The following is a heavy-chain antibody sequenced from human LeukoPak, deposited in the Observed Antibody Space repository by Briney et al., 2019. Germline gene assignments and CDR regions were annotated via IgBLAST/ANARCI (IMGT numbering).Heavy chain of an antibody. CDR3: ARREIPQWFGVTAYYYYGMDV. CDR1: GFTFTSSA. D-gene: IGHD3-10*01. J-gene: IGHJ6*02. Sequence: GASVKVSCKASGFTFTSSAVQWVRQARGQRLEWIGWIVVGSGNTNYAQKFQERVTITRDMSTSTAYMELSSLRSEDTAVYYCARREIPQWFGVTAYYYYGMDVWGQGTTVTVSS. V-gene: IGHV1-58*01. CDR2: IVVGSGNT.